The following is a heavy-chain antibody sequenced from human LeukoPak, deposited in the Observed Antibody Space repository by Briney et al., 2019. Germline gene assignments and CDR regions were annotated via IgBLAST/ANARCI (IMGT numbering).Heavy chain of an antibody. V-gene: IGHV3-7*03. CDR1: GFTFSNYW. Sequence: PGGSLRLSCAASGFTFSNYWMSWVRQAPGKGLEWVANIKEDGSEKYHVDSVRGRFSISRDNAKNSLYLQTNSLRAEDTAVYYCARAGYSSGENWFDPWGQGTLVTVSS. D-gene: IGHD6-19*01. CDR3: ARAGYSSGENWFDP. J-gene: IGHJ5*02. CDR2: IKEDGSEK.